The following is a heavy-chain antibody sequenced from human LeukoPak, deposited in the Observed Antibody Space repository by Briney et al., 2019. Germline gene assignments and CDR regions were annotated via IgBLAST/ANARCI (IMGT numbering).Heavy chain of an antibody. Sequence: GGSLRLSCTASGFTVSSNYMTWVRQAPGKGLEWVSLIYSGGSTYYADSVKDRFTISRDNFKNTLYLQMDSLTAEDTAVYYCARAGGLRDFDYWGQGTLVTDSS. CDR2: IYSGGST. J-gene: IGHJ4*02. CDR3: ARAGGLRDFDY. CDR1: GFTVSSNY. D-gene: IGHD4-17*01. V-gene: IGHV3-66*01.